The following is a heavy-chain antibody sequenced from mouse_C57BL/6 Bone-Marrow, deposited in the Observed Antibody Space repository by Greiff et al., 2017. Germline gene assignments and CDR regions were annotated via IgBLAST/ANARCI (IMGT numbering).Heavy chain of an antibody. CDR2: IYPRSGNT. Sequence: VMLVESGAELARPGASVKLSCKASGYTFTSYGISWVKQRTGQGLEWIGEIYPRSGNTYYNEKFKGKATLTADKSSSTAYMELRSLTSEDSAVYFCARGLYYGSNYWYFDVWGTGTTVTVSS. CDR1: GYTFTSYG. D-gene: IGHD1-1*01. J-gene: IGHJ1*03. CDR3: ARGLYYGSNYWYFDV. V-gene: IGHV1-81*01.